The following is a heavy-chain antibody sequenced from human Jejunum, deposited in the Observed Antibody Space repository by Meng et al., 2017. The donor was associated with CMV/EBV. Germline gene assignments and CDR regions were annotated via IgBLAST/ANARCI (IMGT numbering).Heavy chain of an antibody. Sequence: VQLQESGPGLVEPSQTLSLTCTVSGGSMSSGNYYWSWIRQPPGKGLEWIGYIHSSGSTYYNPSLRSRLTISVDTSKNQFSLKLSSVTAADTAVYYCARASYGSGSPLGESWFDPWGQGTLVTVSS. D-gene: IGHD3-10*01. V-gene: IGHV4-30-4*01. CDR1: GGSMSSGNYY. CDR3: ARASYGSGSPLGESWFDP. J-gene: IGHJ5*02. CDR2: IHSSGST.